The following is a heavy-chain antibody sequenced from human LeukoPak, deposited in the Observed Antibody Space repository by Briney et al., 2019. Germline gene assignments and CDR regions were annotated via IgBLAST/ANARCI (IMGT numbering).Heavy chain of an antibody. CDR1: GYTFTGYY. J-gene: IGHJ4*02. CDR3: APTSVSYFDY. D-gene: IGHD2-2*01. V-gene: IGHV1-2*02. Sequence: ASVKVSCKASGYTFTGYYMHWVRQAPGQGLEWMGWINPNTGGTNYAQKFQGRVTMTRDTSISTAYMELSSLSSDDTAVYFCAPTSVSYFDYWGQGTLVTVSS. CDR2: INPNTGGT.